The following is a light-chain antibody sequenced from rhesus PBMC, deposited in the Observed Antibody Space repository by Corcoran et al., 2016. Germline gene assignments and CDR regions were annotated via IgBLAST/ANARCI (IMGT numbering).Light chain of an antibody. CDR2: KSA. V-gene: IGKV1-22*01. Sequence: DIQMTQSPSSLSASVGDTVTITCRASQSLSRWLAWYQQKPGKALNILIYKSASLQSGVPSRFSGSGSGTDFHLTISSLQSEDFATYYCQQYTSSPFSFGQGTKVEIK. CDR3: QQYTSSPFS. CDR1: QSLSRW. J-gene: IGKJ2*01.